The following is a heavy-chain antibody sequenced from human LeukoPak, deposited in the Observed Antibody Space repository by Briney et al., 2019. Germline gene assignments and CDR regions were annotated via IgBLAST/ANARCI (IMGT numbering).Heavy chain of an antibody. Sequence: ESGGSLRLSCAASGFTFSSYAMSWVRQAPGKGLEWVSAISGSGGSTYYADSVKGRFTISRDNSKSTLYLQMNSLRAEDTAVYYCAKDHSGGYYYDSSGYSPWGQGTLVTVSS. CDR2: ISGSGGST. V-gene: IGHV3-23*01. CDR1: GFTFSSYA. CDR3: AKDHSGGYYYDSSGYSP. D-gene: IGHD3-22*01. J-gene: IGHJ5*02.